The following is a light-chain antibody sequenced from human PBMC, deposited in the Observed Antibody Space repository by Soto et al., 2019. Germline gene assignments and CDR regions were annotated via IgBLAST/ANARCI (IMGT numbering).Light chain of an antibody. CDR2: EVT. J-gene: IGLJ1*01. CDR1: SGDIGSYNR. Sequence: QSALTQPASVSGSPGQSITISCTGTSGDIGSYNRVSWYQQHPGKAPKLIIYEVTDRPSGVSNRFSGSKSGNTASLTISGLQAEDEAEYYGRSDTNISTRACVFGTGTKLTGL. V-gene: IGLV2-14*01. CDR3: RSDTNISTRACV.